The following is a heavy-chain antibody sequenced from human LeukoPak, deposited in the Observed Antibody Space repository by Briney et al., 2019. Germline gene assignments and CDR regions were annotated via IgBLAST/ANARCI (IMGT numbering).Heavy chain of an antibody. D-gene: IGHD6-19*01. V-gene: IGHV4-4*02. CDR1: GGSISSSNW. CDR2: IYHSGST. CDR3: ARRSLIAVAGDYYYCYYGMDV. Sequence: SGTLSLTCALSGGSISSSNWWSWVRQPPGKGLEWIGVIYHSGSTNYNPSLKSRVTISVDKSKNQFSLKLSSVTAADTAVYYCARRSLIAVAGDYYYCYYGMDVWGQGTTVTVSS. J-gene: IGHJ6*02.